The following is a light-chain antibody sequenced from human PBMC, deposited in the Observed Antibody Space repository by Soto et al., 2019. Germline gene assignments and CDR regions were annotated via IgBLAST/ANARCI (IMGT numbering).Light chain of an antibody. CDR2: EVS. CDR3: RSYTTRTNIYV. V-gene: IGLV2-14*02. Sequence: QSALTEPAAVSGSPGQSITISFTGTSSDVGSYDLVSWYQQHPGKAPKLMIDEVSNRPSGVSNRLSGSKSGDTASLTISGLQAEDEADYYCRSYTTRTNIYVFGTGTKV. J-gene: IGLJ1*01. CDR1: SSDVGSYDL.